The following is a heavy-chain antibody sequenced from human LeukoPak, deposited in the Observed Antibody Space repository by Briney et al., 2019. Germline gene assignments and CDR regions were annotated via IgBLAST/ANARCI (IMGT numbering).Heavy chain of an antibody. V-gene: IGHV3-21*01. CDR1: GFTFSSYS. CDR2: ISSSSSYI. J-gene: IGHJ4*02. D-gene: IGHD5-18*01. Sequence: GESLRLSCAASGFTFSSYSMNWVRQAPGKGLEWVSSISSSSSYIYYADSLTGRFTISRDNAKNSLYLQMNSLRAEDTAMYYCARRATTERGHSYGLDFWGQGTLVTVSS. CDR3: ARRATTERGHSYGLDF.